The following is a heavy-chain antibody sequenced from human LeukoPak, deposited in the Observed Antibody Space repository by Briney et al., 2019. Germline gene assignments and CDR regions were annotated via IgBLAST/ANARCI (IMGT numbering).Heavy chain of an antibody. CDR2: IDTDGSST. Sequence: PGGSLRLSCAASGFTFSSYWMHWVRQAPGKGLVWVSRIDTDGSSTSYADSVKGRFTISRDNAKNTLYLQMNSLRAEDTAVYYCARVQDAARPPAPDYWGQGTLVTVSS. J-gene: IGHJ4*02. V-gene: IGHV3-74*01. CDR1: GFTFSSYW. D-gene: IGHD6-6*01. CDR3: ARVQDAARPPAPDY.